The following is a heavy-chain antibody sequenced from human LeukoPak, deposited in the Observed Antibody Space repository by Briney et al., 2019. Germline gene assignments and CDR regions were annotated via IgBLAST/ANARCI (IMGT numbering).Heavy chain of an antibody. J-gene: IGHJ4*02. Sequence: GGSLRLSCTASGFDFSTYAMSWVRQAPGKGLEWVSGIGGGDTHYADSVKGRFTISRGNSKNTVELQMSSLRAEDTAVYYCAKDGQNFNAMWDYFDSWGRGTLVTVSS. CDR3: AKDGQNFNAMWDYFDS. CDR2: IGGGDT. CDR1: GFDFSTYA. V-gene: IGHV3-23*01. D-gene: IGHD1-26*01.